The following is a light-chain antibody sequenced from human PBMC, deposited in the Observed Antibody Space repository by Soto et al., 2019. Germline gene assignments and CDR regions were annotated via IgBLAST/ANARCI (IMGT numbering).Light chain of an antibody. CDR1: QDVSTW. J-gene: IGKJ1*01. Sequence: DIQMTQSPSSVSASVGDRVTITCRASQDVSTWVAWYQRRPGKAPKLLMYATSTLQSGVPSRFSGSGSGTDFTLTISSLQSEDFAVYYCQQYNNWPPWTFGQGTKVDIK. V-gene: IGKV1-12*01. CDR2: ATS. CDR3: QQYNNWPPWT.